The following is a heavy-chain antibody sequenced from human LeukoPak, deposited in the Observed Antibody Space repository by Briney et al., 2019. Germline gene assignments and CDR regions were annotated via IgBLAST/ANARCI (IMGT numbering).Heavy chain of an antibody. CDR3: ASLGFIAVAGRT. CDR1: GFTFSSYG. V-gene: IGHV3-30*02. D-gene: IGHD6-19*01. Sequence: GGSLRLSCAASGFTFSSYGMHWVRQAPGKGLEWVAFIRYDGSNKYYAVSVKGRFTISRDNSKNTLYLQMNSLRAEDTAVYYCASLGFIAVAGRTWGQGTLVTVSS. CDR2: IRYDGSNK. J-gene: IGHJ5*02.